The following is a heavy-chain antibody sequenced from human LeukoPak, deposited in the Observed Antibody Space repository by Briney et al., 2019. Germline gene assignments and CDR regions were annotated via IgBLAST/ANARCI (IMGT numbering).Heavy chain of an antibody. D-gene: IGHD2-2*01. CDR2: ISGSGRT. Sequence: SETLSLTCTVSGVSINSHYLSWIRQPPGKGLEWIGHISGSGRTNYNPSLKSRVTISVDTSKNQFSLKLSSVTAADTAVYYCASYCSSTSCYVYWGQGTLVTVSS. V-gene: IGHV4-4*09. CDR3: ASYCSSTSCYVY. CDR1: GVSINSHY. J-gene: IGHJ4*02.